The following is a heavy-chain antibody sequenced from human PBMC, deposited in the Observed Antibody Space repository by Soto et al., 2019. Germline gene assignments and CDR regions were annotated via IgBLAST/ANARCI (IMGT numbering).Heavy chain of an antibody. CDR1: GGTLSNSA. D-gene: IGHD3-22*01. J-gene: IGHJ6*02. Sequence: QLQLAQSGADVKKAGSSVKVSCKAPGGTLSNSAFSWVRQAPGQGLEWMGGIIPVFGIENYAQKFQDRVTITADESTSTAYMELRSLRSEDTAVYFCATGRIVVVGSRAYYGMDVWGQGTTVTV. CDR2: IIPVFGIE. CDR3: ATGRIVVVGSRAYYGMDV. V-gene: IGHV1-69*19.